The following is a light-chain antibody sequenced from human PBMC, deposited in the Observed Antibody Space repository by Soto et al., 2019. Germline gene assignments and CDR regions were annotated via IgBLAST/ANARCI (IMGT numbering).Light chain of an antibody. CDR2: KAS. V-gene: IGKV1-5*03. CDR3: QHCNSYSEA. CDR1: QGISNY. Sequence: DIQITQSPSSLSASVGDRVTITCRASQGISNYLAWYQQKPGKAPKLLIYKASTLKSGVPSRFRGSGSGTEFTLTISRLQPDDFATYYCQHCNSYSEAFGQGTKVDIK. J-gene: IGKJ1*01.